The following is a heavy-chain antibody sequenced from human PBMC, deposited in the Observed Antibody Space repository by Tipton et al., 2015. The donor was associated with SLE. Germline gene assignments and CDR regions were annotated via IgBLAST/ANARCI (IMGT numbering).Heavy chain of an antibody. J-gene: IGHJ4*02. CDR3: AKAGDFWSGYWPH. D-gene: IGHD3-3*01. V-gene: IGHV3-23*01. CDR2: ISGGGRDVT. Sequence: SLRLSCTAPTFSFKNYDMSWVRQAPGKGLECVSAISGGGRDVTYYADSVEGRFAISRDTSKNTLFLQMNSLRAEDTAVYYCAKAGDFWSGYWPHWGQGTLVTVSS. CDR1: TFSFKNYD.